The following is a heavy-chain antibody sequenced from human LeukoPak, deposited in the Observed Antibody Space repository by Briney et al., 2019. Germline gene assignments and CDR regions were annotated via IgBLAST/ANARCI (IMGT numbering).Heavy chain of an antibody. D-gene: IGHD1-20*01. CDR3: ATVTWYNWNPFDY. J-gene: IGHJ4*02. V-gene: IGHV1-24*01. Sequence: ASMKVSCKVSGYTLTELSMHWVRQAPGKGLEWMGGFDPEDGETIYAQKFQGRVTMTEDTSTDTAYMELSSLRSEDTAVYYCATVTWYNWNPFDYWGQGTLVTVSS. CDR1: GYTLTELS. CDR2: FDPEDGET.